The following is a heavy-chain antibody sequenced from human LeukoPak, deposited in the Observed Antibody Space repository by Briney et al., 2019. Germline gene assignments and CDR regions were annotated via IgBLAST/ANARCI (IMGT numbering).Heavy chain of an antibody. CDR2: ISGSGGST. J-gene: IGHJ4*02. CDR3: AKDRGYSGYDLVGSDY. D-gene: IGHD5-12*01. CDR1: GFTSSSYA. Sequence: PGGSLRLSCAASGFTSSSYAMSWVRQAPGKGLEWVSAISGSGGSTYYADSVKGRFTISRDNSKNTLYLQMNSLRAEDTAVYYCAKDRGYSGYDLVGSDYWGQGTLVTVSS. V-gene: IGHV3-23*01.